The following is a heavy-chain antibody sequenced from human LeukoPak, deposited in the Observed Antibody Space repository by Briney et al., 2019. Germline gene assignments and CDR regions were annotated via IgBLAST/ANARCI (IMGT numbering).Heavy chain of an antibody. V-gene: IGHV1-69*04. CDR1: GGTFSSYA. CDR2: IIPILGIA. J-gene: IGHJ6*02. CDR3: APRPRGRDVDPARPYYYYGRDV. D-gene: IGHD5-18*01. Sequence: SVKVSCKASGGTFSSYAISWVRQAPGQGLEWMGRIIPILGIANYAQKFQGRVTITADKSTSTAYMELSSLRSEDTAVYYCAPRPRGRDVDPARPYYYYGRDVGGQGTTV.